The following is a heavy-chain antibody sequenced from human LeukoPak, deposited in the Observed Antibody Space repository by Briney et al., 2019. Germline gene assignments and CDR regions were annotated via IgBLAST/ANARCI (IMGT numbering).Heavy chain of an antibody. CDR3: AREGRELLWFGEFRNWFDP. Sequence: SETLSLTCTVSGGSISSYYWSWIRQPAGRGLEWIGRIYTSGSTNYNPSLKSRVTISVDTSKNQFSLKLSSVTAADTAVYYCAREGRELLWFGEFRNWFDPWGQGTLVTVSS. J-gene: IGHJ5*02. CDR2: IYTSGST. V-gene: IGHV4-4*07. D-gene: IGHD3-10*01. CDR1: GGSISSYY.